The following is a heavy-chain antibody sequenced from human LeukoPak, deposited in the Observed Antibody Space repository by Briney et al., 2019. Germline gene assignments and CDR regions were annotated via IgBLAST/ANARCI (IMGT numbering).Heavy chain of an antibody. CDR3: ARDQDYYDSSGYDY. Sequence: GGSLRLSCTVSGFTVSSNSMSWVRQAPGKGLEWVSFIYSDNTHYSDSVKGRFTISRDNSKNTLYLQMNSLRAEDTAAYYCARDQDYYDSSGYDYWGQGTLVTVSS. D-gene: IGHD3-22*01. V-gene: IGHV3-53*01. CDR2: IYSDNT. CDR1: GFTVSSNS. J-gene: IGHJ4*02.